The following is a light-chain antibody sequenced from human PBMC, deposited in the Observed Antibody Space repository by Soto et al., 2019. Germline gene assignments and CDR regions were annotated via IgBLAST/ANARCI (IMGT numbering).Light chain of an antibody. J-gene: IGLJ1*01. V-gene: IGLV2-14*03. CDR2: DVS. Sequence: QSALTXPASVSGSPGQSITISCTGTSSDVGGYNYVSWYQHHPGKAPKLMIYDVSNRPSGVSNRFSGSKSGNTASLTISGLQPEDEADYYCCSYTTSNTRQIVFGTGTKVTVL. CDR1: SSDVGGYNY. CDR3: CSYTTSNTRQIV.